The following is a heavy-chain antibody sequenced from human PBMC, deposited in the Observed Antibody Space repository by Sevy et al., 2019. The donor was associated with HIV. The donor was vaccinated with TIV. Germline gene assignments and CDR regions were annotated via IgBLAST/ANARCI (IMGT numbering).Heavy chain of an antibody. CDR1: GGSITSLY. J-gene: IGHJ4*02. CDR2: IYYNGNI. V-gene: IGHV4-59*08. CDR3: AGENAWGRGYS. Sequence: SETLSLTYTVSGGSITSLYWNWIRQPPGKGLEWIANIYYNGNINYNPSLKSRVTFSLDKSKNQFSLRLSSVTAADTAMYYCAGENAWGRGYSWGQGTLVTVSS. D-gene: IGHD1-26*01.